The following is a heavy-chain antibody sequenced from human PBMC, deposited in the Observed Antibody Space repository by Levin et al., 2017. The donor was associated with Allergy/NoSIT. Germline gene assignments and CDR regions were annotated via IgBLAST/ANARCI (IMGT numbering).Heavy chain of an antibody. J-gene: IGHJ3*02. CDR3: AGDKQWLAYDM. D-gene: IGHD6-19*01. CDR1: GVSVSTYY. CDR2: AYNSGST. Sequence: PSETLSLTCTVSGVSVSTYYWTWIRQSPGKGLEWIGSAYNSGSTTYNPSLKSRITISMDTSKNHLSLQVTSMTAADTAVYHCAGDKQWLAYDMWGQGTLVTVSS. V-gene: IGHV4-59*08.